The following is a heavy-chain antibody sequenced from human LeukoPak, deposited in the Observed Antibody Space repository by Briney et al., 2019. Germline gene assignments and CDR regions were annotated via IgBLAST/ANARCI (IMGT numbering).Heavy chain of an antibody. CDR2: INHSGST. Sequence: PSETLSLTCAVYGGSFSGYYWSWIRQPPGKGLEWIGEINHSGSTNYNPSLKSRVTISVDTSKNQFSLKLSSVTAADTAVYYCARSADGDYYWFDPWGQGTLVTVSS. J-gene: IGHJ5*02. D-gene: IGHD4-17*01. CDR1: GGSFSGYY. CDR3: ARSADGDYYWFDP. V-gene: IGHV4-34*01.